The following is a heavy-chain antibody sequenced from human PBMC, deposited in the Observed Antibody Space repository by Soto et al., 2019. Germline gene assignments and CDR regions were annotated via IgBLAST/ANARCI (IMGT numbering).Heavy chain of an antibody. CDR1: GFTFRSYS. CDR3: SRVKYIDYVRHNDS. V-gene: IGHV3-48*02. D-gene: IGHD3-10*02. Sequence: GGSLRLSCSASGFTFRSYSMNWVRQAPGKGLEWVSYISSSNRTINYADSVKGRFIISRDNAKNSLYLQMHSLRDEDTAVYYFSRVKYIDYVRHNDSRGKGALVTVDS. CDR2: ISSSNRTI. J-gene: IGHJ1*01.